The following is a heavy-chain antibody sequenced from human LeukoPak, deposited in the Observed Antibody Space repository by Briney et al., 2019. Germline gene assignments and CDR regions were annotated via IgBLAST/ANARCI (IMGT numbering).Heavy chain of an antibody. CDR1: GFTFSSYW. V-gene: IGHV3-7*01. J-gene: IGHJ4*02. Sequence: GGSLRLSCAASGFTFSSYWMSWVRQAPGKGLEWVANIKQDGSEKYYVDSVKGRFTISRDNAKNSLYLQMNSLRAEDTAVYYCARVLRRTWIQLWSGFDYWGQGTLVTVSS. CDR3: ARVLRRTWIQLWSGFDY. CDR2: IKQDGSEK. D-gene: IGHD5-18*01.